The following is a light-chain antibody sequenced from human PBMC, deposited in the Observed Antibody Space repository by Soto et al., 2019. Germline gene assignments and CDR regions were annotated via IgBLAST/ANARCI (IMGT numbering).Light chain of an antibody. CDR3: MQGTHWPPT. V-gene: IGKV2-30*01. CDR1: RSLVYSDGNAY. Sequence: DVVMTQSPLSLPVTLGQPASISCRSSRSLVYSDGNAYLNWFNQRPGQSPRRLIYKASNRDSGVPERFSGSGSGTDFTLHINRVEAEDVGVYYCMQGTHWPPTFGRGTRVEIE. J-gene: IGKJ1*01. CDR2: KAS.